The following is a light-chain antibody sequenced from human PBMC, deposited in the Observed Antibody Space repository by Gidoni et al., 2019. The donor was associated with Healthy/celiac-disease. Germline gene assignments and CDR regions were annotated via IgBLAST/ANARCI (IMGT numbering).Light chain of an antibody. CDR3: QSYDSRLSGYVV. Sequence: QSVLTQPPSGSGAPGQRVPISCTGSSSNIGAGYDVHWYQQLPGTAPNLLIYGNSNRPSGFPDRFSGSKSGTSASLAIPGLPAEDEADYYCQSYDSRLSGYVVFGGGTKLTVL. CDR2: GNS. V-gene: IGLV1-40*01. J-gene: IGLJ2*01. CDR1: SSNIGAGYD.